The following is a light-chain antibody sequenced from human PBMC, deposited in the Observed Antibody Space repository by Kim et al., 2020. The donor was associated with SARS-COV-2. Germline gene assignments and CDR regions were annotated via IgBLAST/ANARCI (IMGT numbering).Light chain of an antibody. CDR3: QQYNNWPPYT. V-gene: IGKV3-15*01. CDR1: HSISSD. Sequence: ASPGKRATHSCRASHSISSDLAWYQQTPGKAPRHLIYGASTRATGIPARFSGSGSETEFTLTISSLQSEDFAVYYCQQYNNWPPYTFGQGTKLEI. J-gene: IGKJ2*01. CDR2: GAS.